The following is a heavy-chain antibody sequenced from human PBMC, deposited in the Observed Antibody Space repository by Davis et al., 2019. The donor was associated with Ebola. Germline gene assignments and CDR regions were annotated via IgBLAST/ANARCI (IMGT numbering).Heavy chain of an antibody. CDR1: GYTFTSYY. CDR3: AREFWGYYASDY. CDR2: ISYDGSNK. J-gene: IGHJ4*02. D-gene: IGHD3-16*01. Sequence: SCKASGYTFTSYYMHWVRQAPGKGLEWVAVISYDGSNKYYADSVKGRFTISRDNSKNTLYLQMNSLRAEDTAVYYCAREFWGYYASDYWGQGTLVTVSS. V-gene: IGHV3-30-3*01.